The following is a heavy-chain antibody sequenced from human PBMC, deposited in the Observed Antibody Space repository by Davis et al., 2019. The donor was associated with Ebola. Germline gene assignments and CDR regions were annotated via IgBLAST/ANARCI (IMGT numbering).Heavy chain of an antibody. Sequence: GGSLRLSCAASGFTFDDYAMHWVRQAPGKGLEWVSSISSSSSYIYYADSVKGRFTISRDNAKNSLYLQMNSLRAEDTAVYYCARDLPGGDWYFDLWGRGTLVTVSS. V-gene: IGHV3-21*01. CDR3: ARDLPGGDWYFDL. D-gene: IGHD1-14*01. J-gene: IGHJ2*01. CDR2: ISSSSSYI. CDR1: GFTFDDYA.